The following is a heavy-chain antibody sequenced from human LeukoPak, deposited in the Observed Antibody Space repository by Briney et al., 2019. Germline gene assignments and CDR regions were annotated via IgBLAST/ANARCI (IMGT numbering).Heavy chain of an antibody. CDR2: ISGYNGNT. J-gene: IGHJ4*02. V-gene: IGHV1-18*01. D-gene: IGHD6-13*01. CDR3: ARDERAAAAGTKGYFDY. Sequence: ASVKVSCKASGYTFTSYAMNWVRQAPGQGLEWMAWISGYNGNTNCAPRFQDRVTMTADTSTSTAYMELRSLTPDDTAFYYCARDERAAAAGTKGYFDYWGQGTLVTVSS. CDR1: GYTFTSYA.